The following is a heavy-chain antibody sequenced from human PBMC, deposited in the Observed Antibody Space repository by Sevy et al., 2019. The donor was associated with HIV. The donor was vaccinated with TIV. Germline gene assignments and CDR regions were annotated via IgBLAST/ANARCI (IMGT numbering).Heavy chain of an antibody. J-gene: IGHJ2*01. CDR2: IIPILGMA. CDR1: GGTFSSFA. Sequence: ASVKVSCKASGGTFSSFAINWVRQAPGQGLEWMGGIIPILGMANYAQKFQGRVTITADKSANIAYMELSCLRSEDTAVYYCARDNYGDFLGLFNLWGRGTLVTVSS. V-gene: IGHV1-69*10. CDR3: ARDNYGDFLGLFNL. D-gene: IGHD4-17*01.